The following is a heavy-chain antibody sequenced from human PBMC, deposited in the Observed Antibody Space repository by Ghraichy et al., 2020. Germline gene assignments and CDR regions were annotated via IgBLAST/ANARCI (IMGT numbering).Heavy chain of an antibody. CDR2: IYHSGST. D-gene: IGHD4-23*01. V-gene: IGHV4-38-2*01. J-gene: IGHJ6*03. CDR1: GYSISSGYY. CDR3: ARLRKETTLDYYYYYYMDV. Sequence: SQTLSLTCAVSGYSISSGYYWGWIRQPPGKGLEWIGSIYHSGSTYYNPSLKSRVTISVDTSKNQFSLKLSSVTAADTAVYYCARLRKETTLDYYYYYYMDVWGKGTTVTVSS.